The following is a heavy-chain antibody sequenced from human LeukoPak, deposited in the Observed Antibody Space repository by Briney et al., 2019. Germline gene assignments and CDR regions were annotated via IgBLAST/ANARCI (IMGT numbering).Heavy chain of an antibody. CDR2: INSDGSST. Sequence: GGSLRLSCAASGFTFSSYWMHWVRHAPGKGLVWVSRINSDGSSTSYADSVKGRFTISRDNAKNTLYLQMNSLRAEDTAVYYCASETPEYYYGSGSYYYYYYGMDVWGQGTTVTVSS. CDR3: ASETPEYYYGSGSYYYYYYGMDV. CDR1: GFTFSSYW. V-gene: IGHV3-74*01. J-gene: IGHJ6*02. D-gene: IGHD3-10*01.